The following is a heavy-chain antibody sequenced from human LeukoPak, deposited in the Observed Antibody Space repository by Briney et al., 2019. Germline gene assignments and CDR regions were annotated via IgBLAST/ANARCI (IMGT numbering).Heavy chain of an antibody. V-gene: IGHV4-61*02. CDR3: ARDSSAEYFQH. J-gene: IGHJ1*01. CDR1: GGSISSGSYY. CDR2: IYTSGST. Sequence: NPSETLSLTCTVSGGSISSGSYYWRWIRQPAGKGLEWIGRIYTSGSTNYNPSLKSRVTISVDTSKNQFSLKLSSVTAADTAVYYCARDSSAEYFQHWGQGTLVTVSS.